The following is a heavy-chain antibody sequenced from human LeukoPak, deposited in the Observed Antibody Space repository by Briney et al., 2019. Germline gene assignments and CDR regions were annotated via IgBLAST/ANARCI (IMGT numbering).Heavy chain of an antibody. CDR2: IYYSGRT. J-gene: IGHJ4*02. CDR1: GGSISSYY. D-gene: IGHD3-10*01. CDR3: AREGFGELGIDY. Sequence: SETLSLTCTVSGGSISSYYWSWIRQPPGKGLEWIGYIYYSGRTNYNPSLKSRVTISVDTSKNQFSLKLSSVTAADTAVYYCAREGFGELGIDYWGQGTLVTASS. V-gene: IGHV4-59*01.